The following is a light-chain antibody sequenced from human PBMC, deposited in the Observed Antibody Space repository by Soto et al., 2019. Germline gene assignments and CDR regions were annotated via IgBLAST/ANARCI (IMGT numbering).Light chain of an antibody. J-gene: IGKJ1*01. CDR2: AAS. V-gene: IGKV3-20*01. CDR1: QSVSSYY. Sequence: EIMLTQSPGTLSLSPGERATLSCRASQSVSSYYLAWYQQKPGQAPRLLIYAASSRATGIPDRFSGGGSGTDFTLTISRLEPEDFAVYYCQQYGSSPRTFGQGTKVDIK. CDR3: QQYGSSPRT.